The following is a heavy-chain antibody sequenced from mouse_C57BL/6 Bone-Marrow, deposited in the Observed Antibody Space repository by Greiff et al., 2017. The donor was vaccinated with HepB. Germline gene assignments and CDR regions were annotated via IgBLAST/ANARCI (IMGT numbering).Heavy chain of an antibody. CDR3: ERSCTTVGAKR. Sequence: QVQLQQPGAELVKPGASVKMSCTASGYTFTSYWITWVKQRPGQGLEWIGEIYPGSGSTNYNEKFKSKATLTVDTSSSTAYMQLSSLTSEDTAVYYRERSCTTVGAKRRGQGTLVTVSA. J-gene: IGHJ3*01. V-gene: IGHV1-55*01. CDR2: IYPGSGST. CDR1: GYTFTSYW. D-gene: IGHD1-1*01.